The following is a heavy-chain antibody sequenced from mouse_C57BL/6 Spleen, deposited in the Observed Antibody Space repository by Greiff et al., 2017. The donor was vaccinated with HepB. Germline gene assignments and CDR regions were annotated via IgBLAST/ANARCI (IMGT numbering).Heavy chain of an antibody. J-gene: IGHJ1*03. D-gene: IGHD2-2*01. CDR1: GFTFSDYG. V-gene: IGHV5-15*01. Sequence: EVMLVESGGGLVQPGGSLKLSCAASGFTFSDYGMAWVRQAPRKGPEWVAFISNLAYSIYYADTVTGRFTISRENAKNTLYLEMSSLRAEDTAMYYCARQVYGYEDWYFDVWGTGTTVTASS. CDR3: ARQVYGYEDWYFDV. CDR2: ISNLAYSI.